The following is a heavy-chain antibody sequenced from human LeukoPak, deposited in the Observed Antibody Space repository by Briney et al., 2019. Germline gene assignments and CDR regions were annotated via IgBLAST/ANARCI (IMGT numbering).Heavy chain of an antibody. D-gene: IGHD6-13*01. Sequence: PWETLSLTCTVSGGSISSYYWSWIRQPPGKGLGWIGYIYSSGSTNYNPSLKRRVTISVDTSKNQFSLKLSSVTAADTAVYYCARSIAAGRYYYYYYMDVWGKGTTVTVSS. J-gene: IGHJ6*03. CDR1: GGSISSYY. V-gene: IGHV4-4*09. CDR2: IYSSGST. CDR3: ARSIAAGRYYYYYYMDV.